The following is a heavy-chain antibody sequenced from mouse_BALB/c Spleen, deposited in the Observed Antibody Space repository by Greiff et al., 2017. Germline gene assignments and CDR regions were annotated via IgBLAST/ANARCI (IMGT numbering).Heavy chain of an antibody. CDR1: GFNIKDTY. V-gene: IGHV14-3*02. D-gene: IGHD1-1*01. CDR3: ARSGSFYWYFDV. Sequence: EVQLQQSGAELVKPGASVKLSCTASGFNIKDTYMHWVKQRPEQGLEWIGRIDPANGNTKYDPKFQGKATITADTSSNTAYLQLSSLTSEDTAVYYCARSGSFYWYFDVWGAGTTVTVSS. CDR2: IDPANGNT. J-gene: IGHJ1*01.